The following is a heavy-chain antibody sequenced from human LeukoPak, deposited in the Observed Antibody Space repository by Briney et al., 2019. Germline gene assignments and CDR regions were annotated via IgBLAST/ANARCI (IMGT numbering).Heavy chain of an antibody. CDR1: GFTFSSFG. D-gene: IGHD6-13*01. CDR3: AKDTEPYSSKYIFDS. V-gene: IGHV3-30*18. Sequence: QAGGSLRLSCAASGFTFSSFGMHWVRQAPGKGLEWVAVLSYDGRDKHDADSVKGRFTISRDNSKNTLYLQMNSLRAEVTAVYYCAKDTEPYSSKYIFDSWGQGTLVTVSS. CDR2: LSYDGRDK. J-gene: IGHJ4*02.